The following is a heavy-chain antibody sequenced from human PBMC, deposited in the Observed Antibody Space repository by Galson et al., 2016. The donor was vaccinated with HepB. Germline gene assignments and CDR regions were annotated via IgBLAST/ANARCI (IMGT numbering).Heavy chain of an antibody. CDR1: GFTLSNYA. CDR3: ARGGVTVIRGIMGDN. CDR2: ISYDGSIT. V-gene: IGHV3-30*04. D-gene: IGHD3-10*01. Sequence: SLRLSCAGSGFTLSNYAMHWVRQAPGKGLEWVAVISYDGSITYYTDSVKGRFTISRDNSKNTLYLQMNSLRAEDTAVYYCARGGVTVIRGIMGDNWGQGTLVTVSS. J-gene: IGHJ4*02.